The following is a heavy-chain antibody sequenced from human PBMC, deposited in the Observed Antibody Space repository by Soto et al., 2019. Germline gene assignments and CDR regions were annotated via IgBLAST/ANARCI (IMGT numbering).Heavy chain of an antibody. J-gene: IGHJ3*02. V-gene: IGHV5-51*01. CDR1: GYSFTSYW. Sequence: GESLKISCKGSGYSFTSYWIGWVRQMPGKGLEWMGIIYPGDSDTRYSPSFQGQVTISADKSISTAYLQWSSLKASDTAMYYCARTASGGTYYYDSSGYRDAFDIWGQGTMVTVSS. CDR2: IYPGDSDT. CDR3: ARTASGGTYYYDSSGYRDAFDI. D-gene: IGHD3-22*01.